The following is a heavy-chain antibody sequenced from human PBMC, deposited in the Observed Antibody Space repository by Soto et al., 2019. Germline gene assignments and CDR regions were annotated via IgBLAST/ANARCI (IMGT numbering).Heavy chain of an antibody. CDR3: ARSYMIAAPPFYYYYYGMDV. V-gene: IGHV4-59*01. Sequence: SETLSLTCTVSGGSISSYYWSWIRQPPGKGLEWVGYIYYSGSTNYNPSLKSRVTISVDTSKNQFSLKLSSVTAADTAVYYRARSYMIAAPPFYYYYYGMDVWGQGTTVTVSS. D-gene: IGHD6-6*01. J-gene: IGHJ6*02. CDR2: IYYSGST. CDR1: GGSISSYY.